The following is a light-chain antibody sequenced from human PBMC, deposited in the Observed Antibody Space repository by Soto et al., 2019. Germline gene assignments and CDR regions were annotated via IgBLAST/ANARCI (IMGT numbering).Light chain of an antibody. Sequence: EIVMTQSPATLSVSPGERATLSCRASQSVSSNLAWYQQKPGQAPRLLIYGASTRATGIPARFSGSGSGTEFTLTISSLQSEDFAVYYWQQYNNWPETFGLGTKVEIK. V-gene: IGKV3-15*01. CDR3: QQYNNWPET. CDR2: GAS. CDR1: QSVSSN. J-gene: IGKJ1*01.